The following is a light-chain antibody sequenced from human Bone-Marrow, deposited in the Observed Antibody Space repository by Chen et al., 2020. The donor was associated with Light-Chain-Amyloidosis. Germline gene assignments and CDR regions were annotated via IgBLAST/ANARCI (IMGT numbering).Light chain of an antibody. CDR3: QVWDRSSDRPV. CDR1: NIGSTS. V-gene: IGLV3-21*02. CDR2: DDS. J-gene: IGLJ3*02. Sequence: SDVLTQPSSVSVAPGQTDTSAWGGNNIGSTSVHWYQETPGQAPLLVVDDDSDRPLGIPEGLSGSNSGNTANLTIRRVEAGDEADYYCQVWDRSSDRPVFGGGTKLTVL.